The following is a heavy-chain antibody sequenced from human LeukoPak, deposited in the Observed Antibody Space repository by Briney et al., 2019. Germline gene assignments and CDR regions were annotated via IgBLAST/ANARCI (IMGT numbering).Heavy chain of an antibody. CDR2: IYYSGST. V-gene: IGHV4-59*01. CDR3: ARGGRITMVRWRLELGY. CDR1: GGSISSYY. J-gene: IGHJ4*02. Sequence: PSETLSLTCTVSGGSISSYYWSWIRQPPGKGLEWIGYIYYSGSTNYNPSLKSRVTISVDTSKNQFSLKLSSVTAADTAVYYCARGGRITMVRWRLELGYWGQGTLVTVSS. D-gene: IGHD3-10*01.